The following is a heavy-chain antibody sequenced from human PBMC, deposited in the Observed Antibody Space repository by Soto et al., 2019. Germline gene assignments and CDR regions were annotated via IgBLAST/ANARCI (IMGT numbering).Heavy chain of an antibody. CDR1: GFTVSSYG. CDR3: TGAIASGY. Sequence: QVQLVESGGGVVQPGRSLRLSCAASGFTVSSYGMHWVRQAPGKGLEWVAVISRDGGTKYYADSVKGRFTISRDNSGKRFLLEMNSRRGDERVDYYCTGAIASGYWGQGSLDNGSS. V-gene: IGHV3-30*03. CDR2: ISRDGGTK. D-gene: IGHD2-21*01. J-gene: IGHJ4*02.